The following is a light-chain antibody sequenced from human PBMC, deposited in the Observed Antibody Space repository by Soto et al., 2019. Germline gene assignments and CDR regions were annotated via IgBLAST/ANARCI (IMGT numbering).Light chain of an antibody. Sequence: QSALTQPASVSGSPGQSITISCTGTSSDVGSYNLVSWYQQHPGKAPKLMIYEGSKRPSGVSNRFSGSKSGNTASLTISGLQAEDEADYYCCSYAGSYTPVVFGGGTQLTVL. CDR3: CSYAGSYTPVV. CDR2: EGS. CDR1: SSDVGSYNL. J-gene: IGLJ2*01. V-gene: IGLV2-23*01.